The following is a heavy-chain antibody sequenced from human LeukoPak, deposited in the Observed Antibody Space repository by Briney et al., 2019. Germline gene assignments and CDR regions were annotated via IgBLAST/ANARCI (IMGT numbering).Heavy chain of an antibody. CDR3: ARFSLGIAVAGTGEAFDI. CDR1: GGSISSYY. J-gene: IGHJ3*02. V-gene: IGHV4-4*07. Sequence: SGTLSLTCTVSGGSISSYYWSWIRQPAGKGLEWIGRIYTSGSTNYNPSLKSRVTMSVDTSKNQFSLKLSSVTAADTAVYYCARFSLGIAVAGTGEAFDIWGQGTMVTVSS. CDR2: IYTSGST. D-gene: IGHD6-19*01.